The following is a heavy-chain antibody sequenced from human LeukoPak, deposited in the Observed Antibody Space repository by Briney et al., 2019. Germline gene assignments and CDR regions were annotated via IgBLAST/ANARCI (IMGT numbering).Heavy chain of an antibody. CDR3: AKGGSSGWYGFDY. V-gene: IGHV3-23*01. CDR1: GFTFSSYA. D-gene: IGHD6-19*01. J-gene: IGHJ4*02. Sequence: GGSLRLPCAASGFTFSSYAMSWVRQAPGKGLEWVSAISGSGGSTYYADSVKGRFTISRDNSKNTLSLQMNSLRAEDTAVYYCAKGGSSGWYGFDYWGQGTLVTVSS. CDR2: ISGSGGST.